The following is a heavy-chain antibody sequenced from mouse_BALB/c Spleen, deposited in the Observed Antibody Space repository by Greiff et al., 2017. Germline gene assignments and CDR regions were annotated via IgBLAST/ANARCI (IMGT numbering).Heavy chain of an antibody. CDR3: TRVYGNYERGFDY. Sequence: VESGGGLVKPGGSLKLSCAASGFTFSSYAMSWVRQTPEKRLEWVASISSGGSTYYPDSVKGRFTISRDNARNILYLQMSSLKSEDTAMYYCTRVYGNYERGFDYWGQGTTLTVSS. D-gene: IGHD2-1*01. V-gene: IGHV5-6-5*01. J-gene: IGHJ2*01. CDR2: ISSGGST. CDR1: GFTFSSYA.